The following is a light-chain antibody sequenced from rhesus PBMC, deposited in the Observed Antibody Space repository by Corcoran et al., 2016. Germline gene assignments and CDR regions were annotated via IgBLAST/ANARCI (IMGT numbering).Light chain of an antibody. V-gene: IGKV1-25*01. CDR3: QQHNRYPYR. J-gene: IGKJ2*01. Sequence: DIQMTQSPSSLSASVGDTVTITCQASQGISKYLAWYQQKPGKAPKLLIYDASPLQSGVPSRFSGSGSGTEFTLTISSLQTEDVATYYCQQHNRYPYRFGQGTKVEIK. CDR1: QGISKY. CDR2: DAS.